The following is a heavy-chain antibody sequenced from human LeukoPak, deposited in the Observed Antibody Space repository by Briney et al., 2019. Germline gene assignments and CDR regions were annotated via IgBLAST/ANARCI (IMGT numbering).Heavy chain of an antibody. CDR3: AREDSNYRENDY. CDR2: IWYDGSNK. CDR1: GFTFSSYG. Sequence: GGSLRLSCAASGFTFSSYGMHWVRQAPGKGLEWVAVIWYDGSNKYYADSVKGRFTISRDNSKNTLYLQMNSLRAEDTAVYYCAREDSNYRENDYWGQGTLVTVSS. V-gene: IGHV3-33*01. D-gene: IGHD4-11*01. J-gene: IGHJ4*02.